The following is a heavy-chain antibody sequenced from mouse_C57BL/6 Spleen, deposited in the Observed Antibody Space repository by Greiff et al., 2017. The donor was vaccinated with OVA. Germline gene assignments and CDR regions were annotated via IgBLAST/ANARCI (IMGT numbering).Heavy chain of an antibody. Sequence: QVQLQQPGAELVRPGSSVKLSCKASGYTFTSYWMHWVKQRPIHGLEWIGNIDPSDSETHYNQKFKGKATLTVDKSSSTAYMQLSSLTSEDSAVYYCATELITGTSLDYWGQGTTLTVSS. CDR3: ATELITGTSLDY. V-gene: IGHV1-52*01. D-gene: IGHD4-1*01. CDR2: IDPSDSET. J-gene: IGHJ2*01. CDR1: GYTFTSYW.